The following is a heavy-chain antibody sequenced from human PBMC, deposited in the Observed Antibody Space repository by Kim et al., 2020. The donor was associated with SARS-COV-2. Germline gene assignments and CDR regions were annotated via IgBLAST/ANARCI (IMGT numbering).Heavy chain of an antibody. Sequence: ADSVKGRFTISRDNSKNTLYLQMNSLSPEDTAVYYCARTYSGSFSDAFDIWGQGTMVTVSS. D-gene: IGHD1-26*01. J-gene: IGHJ3*02. V-gene: IGHV3-30*01. CDR3: ARTYSGSFSDAFDI.